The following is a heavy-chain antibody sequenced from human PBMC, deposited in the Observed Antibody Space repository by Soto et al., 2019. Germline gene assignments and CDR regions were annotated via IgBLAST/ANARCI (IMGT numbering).Heavy chain of an antibody. J-gene: IGHJ4*02. Sequence: QVQLVESGGGVVQPGRSLRLSCVASGFTFGSYGMHWVRQAPGKGLEWVAVIWYDGSNKYYAESVKGRFTISRDNSKNTLFVEMNSLRDEDTAVYYCARGNYESSGYFDYWGQGTLVTVSS. D-gene: IGHD3-22*01. V-gene: IGHV3-33*01. CDR3: ARGNYESSGYFDY. CDR1: GFTFGSYG. CDR2: IWYDGSNK.